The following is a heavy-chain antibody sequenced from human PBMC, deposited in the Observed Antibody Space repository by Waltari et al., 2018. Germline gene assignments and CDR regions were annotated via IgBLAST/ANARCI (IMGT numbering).Heavy chain of an antibody. V-gene: IGHV1-69-2*01. CDR3: ATRLSILAFDV. J-gene: IGHJ3*01. D-gene: IGHD3-9*01. CDR2: VAPEDGET. Sequence: EVQLVQHGADVKTPGATVKISCKASGYSFPDYYIHWVKQAPGKGLEGMGHVAPEDGETVFAESFQGRLTMTADTSIDTAYMELSRLRFDDTAVYYCATRLSILAFDVWGQGTVVTVSS. CDR1: GYSFPDYY.